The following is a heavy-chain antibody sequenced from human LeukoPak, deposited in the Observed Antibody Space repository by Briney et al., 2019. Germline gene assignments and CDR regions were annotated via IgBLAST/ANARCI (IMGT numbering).Heavy chain of an antibody. Sequence: PGGSLRLSCAASGFTFSSYAMSWVRQAPGKGLEWVSAISGSGGSTYYADSVKGRFTISRDNSKNTLYLQMNSLRAEDTAVYYCAKEGVAAAGLQNYFDYWGQGTLVTVFS. J-gene: IGHJ4*02. CDR2: ISGSGGST. CDR1: GFTFSSYA. V-gene: IGHV3-23*01. CDR3: AKEGVAAAGLQNYFDY. D-gene: IGHD6-13*01.